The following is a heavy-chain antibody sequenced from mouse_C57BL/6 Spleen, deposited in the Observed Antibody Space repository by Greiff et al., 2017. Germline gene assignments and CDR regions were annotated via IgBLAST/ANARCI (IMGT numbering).Heavy chain of an antibody. CDR1: GYTFTDYY. D-gene: IGHD2-4*01. CDR2: INPNNGGT. J-gene: IGHJ3*01. Sequence: VQLQQSGPELVKPGASVKISCKASGYTFTDYYMNWVKQSHGKSLEWIGDINPNNGGTSYNQKFKGKATLTVDKSSSTAYMELRSLTSEDSAVYYCARGRYDYDVAWFAYWGQGTLVTVSA. V-gene: IGHV1-26*01. CDR3: ARGRYDYDVAWFAY.